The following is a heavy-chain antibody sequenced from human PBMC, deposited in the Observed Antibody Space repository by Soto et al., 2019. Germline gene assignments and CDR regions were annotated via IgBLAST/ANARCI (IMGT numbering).Heavy chain of an antibody. V-gene: IGHV3-64D*06. CDR1: GFTFSSYA. D-gene: IGHD2-15*01. J-gene: IGHJ6*02. CDR3: VKLGYCSGGSCHTPEYYYGMDV. CDR2: ISSNGGST. Sequence: PGGSLRLSCSASGFTFSSYAMHWVRQAPGKGLEYVSAISSNGGSTYYADSVKGRFTISRDNSKNTLYLQMSSLRAEDTAVYYCVKLGYCSGGSCHTPEYYYGMDVWGQGTTVT.